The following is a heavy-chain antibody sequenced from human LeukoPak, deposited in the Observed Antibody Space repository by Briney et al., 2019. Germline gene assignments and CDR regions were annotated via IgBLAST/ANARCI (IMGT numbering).Heavy chain of an antibody. CDR2: INHSGST. CDR1: GGSFSGYY. Sequence: SETLSLTCAVYGGSFSGYYWSWIRQPPGKGLEWTGEINHSGSTNYNPSLKSRVTISVGTSKNQFSLKLSSVTAADTAVYYCARERPWLRLALDYWGQGTLVTVSS. J-gene: IGHJ4*02. CDR3: ARERPWLRLALDY. D-gene: IGHD5-12*01. V-gene: IGHV4-34*01.